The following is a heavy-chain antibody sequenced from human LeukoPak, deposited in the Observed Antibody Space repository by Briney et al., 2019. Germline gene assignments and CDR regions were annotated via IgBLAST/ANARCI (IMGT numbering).Heavy chain of an antibody. D-gene: IGHD6-6*01. J-gene: IGHJ6*02. CDR1: GYTFTSYD. CDR3: ARSSSFRSPYCYYYYGMDV. CDR2: MNPNSGNT. Sequence: ASVKVSCKASGYTFTSYDINWVRQATGQGLEWMGWMNPNSGNTGYAQKFQGRVTMTRNTSISTAYMELSSLRSEDTAVYYCARSSSFRSPYCYYYYGMDVWGQGTTVTVSS. V-gene: IGHV1-8*01.